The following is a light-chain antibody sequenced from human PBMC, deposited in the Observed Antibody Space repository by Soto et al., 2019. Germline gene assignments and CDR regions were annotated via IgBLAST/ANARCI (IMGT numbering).Light chain of an antibody. J-gene: IGKJ2*01. CDR1: QSVSSN. Sequence: EIVMTQSLATLSVSPGERATLSCRASQSVSSNLAWYQQKAGQAPRLLINGASTRATGIPARFSGSGSGTEFTLTISSLQSEDFAVYYCQQYNNWPPMYTFGQGTKLEIK. CDR3: QQYNNWPPMYT. CDR2: GAS. V-gene: IGKV3-15*01.